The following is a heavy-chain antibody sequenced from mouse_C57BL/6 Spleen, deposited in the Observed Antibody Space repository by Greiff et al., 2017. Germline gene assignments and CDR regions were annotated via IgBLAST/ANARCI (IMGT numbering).Heavy chain of an antibody. CDR1: GYTFTSYW. V-gene: IGHV1-52*01. CDR3: ARWDYYGSSYVQDAMDY. D-gene: IGHD1-1*01. Sequence: QVQLQQPGAELVRPGSSVKLSCKASGYTFTSYWMHWVKQRPIQGLEWIGNIDPSDSETHYNQKFKDKATLTVDKSSSTAYMQLSSLTSEDSAVYYCARWDYYGSSYVQDAMDYWGQGTSVTVSS. J-gene: IGHJ4*01. CDR2: IDPSDSET.